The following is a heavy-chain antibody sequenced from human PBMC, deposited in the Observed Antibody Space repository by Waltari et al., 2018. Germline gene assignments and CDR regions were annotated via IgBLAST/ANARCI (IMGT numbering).Heavy chain of an antibody. CDR2: IYYSWST. J-gene: IGHJ4*02. V-gene: IGHV4-59*11. Sequence: QVHRKESGPGLVKPREPLSLTCTAPGGSISSHSWSWIRQPPRKGLEWIGYIYYSWSTNYNPSLKSRVTISVDTSKNQFSLKLSSVTAADTAVYYCASTKQQLSYWGQGTLVTVSS. D-gene: IGHD6-13*01. CDR3: ASTKQQLSY. CDR1: GGSISSHS.